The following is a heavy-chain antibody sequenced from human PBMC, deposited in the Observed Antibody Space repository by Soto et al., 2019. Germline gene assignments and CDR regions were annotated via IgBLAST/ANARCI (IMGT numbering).Heavy chain of an antibody. CDR2: INPNSGGT. CDR3: ARALNYYDSSGYYYDY. J-gene: IGHJ4*02. Sequence: VASVKVSCKASGYTFTGYYMHWVRQAPGQGLEWMGWINPNSGGTNYAQKFQGWVTMTRDTSISTAYMELSRLRSDDTAVYYCARALNYYDSSGYYYDYWGQGTLVTVSS. V-gene: IGHV1-2*04. D-gene: IGHD3-22*01. CDR1: GYTFTGYY.